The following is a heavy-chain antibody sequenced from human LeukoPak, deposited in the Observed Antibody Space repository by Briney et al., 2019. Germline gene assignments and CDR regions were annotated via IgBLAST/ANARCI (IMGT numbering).Heavy chain of an antibody. D-gene: IGHD6-13*01. J-gene: IGHJ5*02. CDR1: GGSISSYY. CDR2: IYYSGST. CDR3: ARDRAAGTVIWFDP. V-gene: IGHV4-59*12. Sequence: SETLSLTCTVSGGSISSYYWSWIRQPPGKGLEWIGYIYYSGSTNYNPSLKSRVTISVDTSKNQFSLKLSSVTAADTAVYYCARDRAAGTVIWFDPWGQGTLVTVSS.